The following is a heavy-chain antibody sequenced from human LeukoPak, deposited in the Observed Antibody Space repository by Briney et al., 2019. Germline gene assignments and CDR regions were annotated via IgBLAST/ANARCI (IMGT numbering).Heavy chain of an antibody. CDR3: ASGESH. V-gene: IGHV4-38-2*02. CDR1: GYSISSGYY. CDR2: IYHSGST. D-gene: IGHD3-10*01. Sequence: SETLSLTCTVSGYSISSGYYWGWIRQPPGKGLEWIGSIYHSGSTYYNPSLKSRVTISVDTSKNQFSLKLSSVTAADTAVYYCASGESHWGQGTLVTVSS. J-gene: IGHJ4*02.